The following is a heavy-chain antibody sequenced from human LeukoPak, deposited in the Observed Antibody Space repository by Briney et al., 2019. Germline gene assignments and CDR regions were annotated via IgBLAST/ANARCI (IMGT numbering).Heavy chain of an antibody. V-gene: IGHV3-30*18. J-gene: IGHJ4*02. CDR1: GFTFSSYG. CDR2: ISYDGSNK. D-gene: IGHD6-19*01. CDR3: AKEAGSSGWYYFDY. Sequence: PGGSLRLSCAASGFTFSSYGMHWVRQAPGKGLEWVAVISYDGSNKYYADSVKGRFTISRDNSKNTLYLQMNSLRAEDTAVYYCAKEAGSSGWYYFDYWDQGTLVTVSS.